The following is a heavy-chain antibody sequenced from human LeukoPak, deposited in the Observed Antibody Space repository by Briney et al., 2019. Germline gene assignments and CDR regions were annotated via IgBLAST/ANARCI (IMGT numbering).Heavy chain of an antibody. V-gene: IGHV3-66*01. D-gene: IGHD1-26*01. CDR3: AGYGGSYPYYMDV. CDR2: MYTLGNT. Sequence: PGGSLRLSCTASGFTFGDYAMSWFRQAPGKGLEWVSVMYTLGNTNYADSVRGRFTISRDNSKNTLYLQMNSLRAEDTAVYYCAGYGGSYPYYMDVWGKGTTVTISS. CDR1: GFTFGDYA. J-gene: IGHJ6*03.